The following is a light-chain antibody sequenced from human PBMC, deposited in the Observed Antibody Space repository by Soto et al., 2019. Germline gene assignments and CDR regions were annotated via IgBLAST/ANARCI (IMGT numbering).Light chain of an antibody. CDR2: AAS. J-gene: IGKJ5*01. V-gene: IGKV3-11*01. Sequence: EIVLTQSPATLSLSPGERATLSCRASQSVSNHLAWYQQKPGQAPRLLIYAASNRATGIPARFSGSGSGTDFTHTISSLEPEDFAVYYCQQRSDWPITFGQGTRLEIK. CDR1: QSVSNH. CDR3: QQRSDWPIT.